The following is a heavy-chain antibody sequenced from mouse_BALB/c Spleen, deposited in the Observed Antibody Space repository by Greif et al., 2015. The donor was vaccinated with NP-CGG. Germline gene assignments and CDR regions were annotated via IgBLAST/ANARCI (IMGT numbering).Heavy chain of an antibody. CDR1: GYTFTSYY. CDR2: INPSNGGT. Sequence: VKLMESGAELVKPGASVKLSCKASGYTFTSYYMYWVKQRPGQGPEWIGEINPSNGGTNFNEKFKSKATLTVDKSSSTAYMQLSSLTSEDSAVYYCTRSEGLGWYFDVWGAGTTVTVSS. V-gene: IGHV1S81*02. CDR3: TRSEGLGWYFDV. D-gene: IGHD4-1*01. J-gene: IGHJ1*01.